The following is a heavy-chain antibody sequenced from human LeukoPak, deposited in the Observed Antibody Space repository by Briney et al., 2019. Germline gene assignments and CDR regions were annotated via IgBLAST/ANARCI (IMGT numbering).Heavy chain of an antibody. CDR3: ARDRIFVVVPAAIGDFDY. CDR1: GYTFTGFY. V-gene: IGHV1-2*02. Sequence: ASVKVSCKASGYTFTGFYMHWVRQAPGQGLEWMGWINPNSGGTNYAQKFQGRVTMTRDTSISTAYMELSRLRSDDTAVYYCARDRIFVVVPAAIGDFDYWGQGTLVTVSS. D-gene: IGHD2-2*01. J-gene: IGHJ4*02. CDR2: INPNSGGT.